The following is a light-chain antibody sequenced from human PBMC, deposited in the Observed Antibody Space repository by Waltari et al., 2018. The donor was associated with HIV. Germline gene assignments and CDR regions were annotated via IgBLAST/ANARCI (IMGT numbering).Light chain of an antibody. CDR3: QQYGSSPYT. J-gene: IGKJ2*01. V-gene: IGKV3-20*01. CDR2: GAS. CDR1: QSVSSSY. Sequence: ELVLTQSPGTLSLSPGERATLSCRASQSVSSSYLAWYQQKPGQAPRLLIYGASSRATGIPDRFSGSGSGTDFTLTISRLEPEDSAVYYCQQYGSSPYTFGQGTKLEFK.